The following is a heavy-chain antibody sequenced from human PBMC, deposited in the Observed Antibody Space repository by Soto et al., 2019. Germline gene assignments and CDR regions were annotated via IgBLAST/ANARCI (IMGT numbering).Heavy chain of an antibody. Sequence: SVKVSGKASGGTVSTYAISWVRQAPGQGLEWMGEIIPIFATANYAQKFQGRVTITADESTSTAYMELSSLRSEDTAVYYCARQFDSDTSGYYYAYWGQGTLVTVSS. V-gene: IGHV1-69*13. D-gene: IGHD3-22*01. CDR1: GGTVSTYA. J-gene: IGHJ4*02. CDR3: ARQFDSDTSGYYYAY. CDR2: IIPIFATA.